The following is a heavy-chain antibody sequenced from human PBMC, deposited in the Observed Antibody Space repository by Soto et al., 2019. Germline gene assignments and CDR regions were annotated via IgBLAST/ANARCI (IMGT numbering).Heavy chain of an antibody. CDR1: GFTFGDYA. D-gene: IGHD4-17*01. CDR3: TRASYGDYAEYFQH. CDR2: IRSKAYGGTT. Sequence: GGSLRLSCTASGFTFGDYAMSWFRQAPGKGLEWVGFIRSKAYGGTTEYAVSVKGRFTISRDDSKSIAYLQMNSLKTEDTAVYYCTRASYGDYAEYFQHWGQGTLVTVSS. J-gene: IGHJ1*01. V-gene: IGHV3-49*03.